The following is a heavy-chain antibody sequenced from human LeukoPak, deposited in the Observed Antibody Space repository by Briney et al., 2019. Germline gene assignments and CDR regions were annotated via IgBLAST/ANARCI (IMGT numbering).Heavy chain of an antibody. V-gene: IGHV3-53*01. CDR2: IFSGGST. CDR1: GFTVSSNY. J-gene: IGHJ4*02. D-gene: IGHD6-19*01. CDR3: ARDLKTSGWYGDFDY. Sequence: GGSLRLSCVASGFTVSSNYMSWVRQAPGKGLEWVSAIFSGGSTFYADSVTGRFTISRGNSKNTVYLEMNSLRAEDTAVYYCARDLKTSGWYGDFDYWGQGTLSPSPQ.